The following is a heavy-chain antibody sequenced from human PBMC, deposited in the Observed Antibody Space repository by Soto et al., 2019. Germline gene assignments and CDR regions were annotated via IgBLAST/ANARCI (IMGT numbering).Heavy chain of an antibody. Sequence: PSETLSLTCTVSGGPIRRRGYYWSWIRHRPGEGLEWIGFFYYSGITDYNPSLRSRVTISADTSRNQVFLNMYSVTAADTAVYYCASSGGPEGDWFDPWGQGILVTVSS. CDR3: ASSGGPEGDWFDP. V-gene: IGHV4-31*03. J-gene: IGHJ5*02. D-gene: IGHD2-15*01. CDR2: FYYSGIT. CDR1: GGPIRRRGYY.